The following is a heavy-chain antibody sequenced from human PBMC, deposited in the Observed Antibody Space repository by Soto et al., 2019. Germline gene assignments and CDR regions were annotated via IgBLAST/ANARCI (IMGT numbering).Heavy chain of an antibody. Sequence: GGSLRLSCAASGFTFSSYGMHWVRQAPGKGLEWVAVISYDGSNKYYADSVKGRFTISRDNSKNTLYLQMNSLRAEDTAVYYCARKSVTITDYWGQGTLVTVSS. CDR1: GFTFSSYG. CDR3: ARKSVTITDY. V-gene: IGHV3-30*03. J-gene: IGHJ4*02. CDR2: ISYDGSNK. D-gene: IGHD4-17*01.